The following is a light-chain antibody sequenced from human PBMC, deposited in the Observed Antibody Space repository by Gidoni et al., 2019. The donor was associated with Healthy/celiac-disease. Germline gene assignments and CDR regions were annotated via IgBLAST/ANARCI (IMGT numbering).Light chain of an antibody. Sequence: DIQMTQSPSSLSASVGDRVTITCLASQGIRNDLGWYQPKPGKAPKRRIYAASSWQCVVPSRCSGRGSGTEFTLIRSSLQPEDLATYYGLQHNSYPRTFGQGTKVEIK. CDR3: LQHNSYPRT. V-gene: IGKV1-17*01. J-gene: IGKJ1*01. CDR1: QGIRND. CDR2: AAS.